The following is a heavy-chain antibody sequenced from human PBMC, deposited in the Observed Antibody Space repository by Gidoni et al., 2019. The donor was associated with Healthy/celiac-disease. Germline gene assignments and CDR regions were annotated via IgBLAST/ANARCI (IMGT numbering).Heavy chain of an antibody. CDR3: ARAYRPGYDSSGYYAYYFDY. Sequence: QVQLQESGPGLVKPSETLSLTCTVPGGSISSYYWSWIRQPPGKGLEWIGYIYYSGSTNYNPSLKSRVTISVDTSKNQFSLKLSSVTAADTAVYYCARAYRPGYDSSGYYAYYFDYWGQGTLVTVSS. D-gene: IGHD3-22*01. CDR2: IYYSGST. J-gene: IGHJ4*02. CDR1: GGSISSYY. V-gene: IGHV4-59*01.